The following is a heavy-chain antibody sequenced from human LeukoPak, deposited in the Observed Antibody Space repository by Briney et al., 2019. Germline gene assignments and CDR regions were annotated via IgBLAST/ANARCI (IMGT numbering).Heavy chain of an antibody. CDR3: ARDRRDYYGSGSYRYYMDV. J-gene: IGHJ6*03. CDR1: GYTFTGYY. Sequence: GASVKVSCKASGYTFTGYYMHWVRQAPGQGLEWMGWINPNSGGTNYAQKFQGRVTMTRDTSISTAYMELSRLRSDDTAVYYCARDRRDYYGSGSYRYYMDVWGKGTTVTVSS. CDR2: INPNSGGT. V-gene: IGHV1-2*02. D-gene: IGHD3-10*01.